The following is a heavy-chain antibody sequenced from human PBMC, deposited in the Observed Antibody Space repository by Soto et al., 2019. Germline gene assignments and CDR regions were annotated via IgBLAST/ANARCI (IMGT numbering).Heavy chain of an antibody. CDR1: GFSFTTHS. CDR3: AREVLTGSTEIDS. D-gene: IGHD3-9*01. V-gene: IGHV3-21*01. Sequence: PGGSLRLSCAGSGFSFTTHSMNWVRQVPGKGLEWVSSIHFSGNAIFYAGSVRGRFTISRDTAENSLFLQMNSLRAEDTAVYYCAREVLTGSTEIDSWGQGTLVTVSS. J-gene: IGHJ4*02. CDR2: IHFSGNAI.